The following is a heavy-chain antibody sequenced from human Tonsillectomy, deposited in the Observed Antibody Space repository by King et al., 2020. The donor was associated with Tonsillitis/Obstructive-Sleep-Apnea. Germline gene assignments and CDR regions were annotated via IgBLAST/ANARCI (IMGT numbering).Heavy chain of an antibody. D-gene: IGHD5-12*01. CDR2: IYYSGST. J-gene: IGHJ4*02. V-gene: IGHV4-31*03. CDR1: GGSISSGGYY. Sequence: QLQESGPGLVKPSQTLSLTCTVSGGSISSGGYYWSWIRQHPGKGLEWIGYIYYSGSTYYNPSLKSRVTISLGTSKNQFSLRLTSVTAADTAVYYCATEVATGTFDYWGQGTLVTVSS. CDR3: ATEVATGTFDY.